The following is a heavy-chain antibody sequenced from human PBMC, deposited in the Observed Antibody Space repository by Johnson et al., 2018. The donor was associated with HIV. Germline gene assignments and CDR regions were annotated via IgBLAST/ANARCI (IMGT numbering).Heavy chain of an antibody. CDR2: ISWSSGMI. V-gene: IGHV3-9*01. CDR1: GFTFDDYA. D-gene: IGHD2-8*01. Sequence: EVQLVESGGGLVQPGRSLRLSCAGSGFTFDDYAMHWVRQAPGKGLEWVSGISWSSGMIGYADSVKGRFTISRDNAKNFLYLQMNSLRAEDTALYFCAKEPYCTNGVWCPFDVWGQGTTVTVSS. CDR3: AKEPYCTNGVWCPFDV. J-gene: IGHJ3*01.